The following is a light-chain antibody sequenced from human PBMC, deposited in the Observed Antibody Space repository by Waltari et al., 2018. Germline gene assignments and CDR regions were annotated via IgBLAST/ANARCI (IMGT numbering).Light chain of an antibody. Sequence: EIVLTQSPATLSLSPGERATLPCRASQSVSSYLAWYQQKPGQAPRLLIYDASNRATGIPARFSGSVSGTDFTLTISSLEPEDFAVYYCQQRSNWPRTFGQGTKLEIK. J-gene: IGKJ2*02. V-gene: IGKV3-11*01. CDR3: QQRSNWPRT. CDR2: DAS. CDR1: QSVSSY.